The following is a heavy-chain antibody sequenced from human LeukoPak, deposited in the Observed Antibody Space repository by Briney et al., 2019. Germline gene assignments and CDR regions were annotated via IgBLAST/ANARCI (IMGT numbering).Heavy chain of an antibody. CDR3: AREPPTDAFDI. CDR1: GYTFSDYF. Sequence: VASVKVSCKASGYTFSDYFMHWVRQAPGQGLEWMGWINPNSGGTHSAQKFQGRATMTRDTSISTAYMELSRLRSDDTAVYYCAREPPTDAFDIWGQGTMVTVSS. J-gene: IGHJ3*02. CDR2: INPNSGGT. V-gene: IGHV1-2*02.